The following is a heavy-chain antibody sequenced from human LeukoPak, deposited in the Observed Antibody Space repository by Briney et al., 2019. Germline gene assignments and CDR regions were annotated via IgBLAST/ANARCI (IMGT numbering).Heavy chain of an antibody. D-gene: IGHD6-19*01. V-gene: IGHV4-30-2*01. CDR2: IYHSGST. CDR3: ASRYSSGWYPFDY. J-gene: IGHJ4*02. Sequence: NTSETLSLTCTVSGGSISSGGYSWSWIRQPPGKGLEWIGYIYHSGSTYYNPSLKSRVTISVDGSKNQFSLKLSSVTAADTAVYYCASRYSSGWYPFDYWGQGTLVTVSS. CDR1: GGSISSGGYS.